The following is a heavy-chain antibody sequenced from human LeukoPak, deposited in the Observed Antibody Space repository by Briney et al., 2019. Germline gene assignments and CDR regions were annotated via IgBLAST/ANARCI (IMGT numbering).Heavy chain of an antibody. D-gene: IGHD4-17*01. CDR3: AKGGLPTVTTFFDY. V-gene: IGHV3-23*01. Sequence: GGSLRLSCAASGFTFSSYAMSWVRQAPGKGLEWVSAISGSGGSTYYADSVKGRFTTSRDNSKNTLYLQMNSLRAEDTAVYYCAKGGLPTVTTFFDYWGQGTLVTVSS. CDR1: GFTFSSYA. J-gene: IGHJ4*02. CDR2: ISGSGGST.